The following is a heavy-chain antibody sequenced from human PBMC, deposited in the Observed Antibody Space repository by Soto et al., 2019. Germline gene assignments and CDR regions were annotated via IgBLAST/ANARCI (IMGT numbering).Heavy chain of an antibody. Sequence: PSETLSLTCTVSGGSISSYYWSWIRQPPGKGLEWIGYIYYSGGTNYNPSIKSRVNISVDTSKNQFSLKLSSVTAADTAVYYCARGGDFWSGYRGNYYYYYMDVWGKGTTVTVSS. D-gene: IGHD3-3*01. CDR3: ARGGDFWSGYRGNYYYYYMDV. J-gene: IGHJ6*03. CDR2: IYYSGGT. CDR1: GGSISSYY. V-gene: IGHV4-59*01.